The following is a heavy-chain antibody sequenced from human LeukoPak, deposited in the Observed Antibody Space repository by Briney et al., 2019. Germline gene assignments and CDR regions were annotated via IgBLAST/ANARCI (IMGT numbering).Heavy chain of an antibody. CDR2: ISGSGGST. J-gene: IGHJ4*02. CDR1: GGSISSYY. D-gene: IGHD6-13*01. Sequence: ETLSLTCTVSGGSISSYYWSWIRQPPGKGLEWVSAISGSGGSTYYADSVKGRFTISRDNSKNTLYLQMNSLRAEDTAVYYCANDIAAVGYWGQGTLVTVSS. V-gene: IGHV3-23*01. CDR3: ANDIAAVGY.